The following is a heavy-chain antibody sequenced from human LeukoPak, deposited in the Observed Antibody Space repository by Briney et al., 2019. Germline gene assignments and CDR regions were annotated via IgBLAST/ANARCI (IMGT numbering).Heavy chain of an antibody. CDR3: ASGPLPTTRAFDI. Sequence: PGGSLRLSCAASGFIVSSNYMSWVRQAPGKGLEWVSVFYTGGTTDYANSVRGRFTISRDNSKNTLNLQMNSLRAEDTAVYYCASGPLPTTRAFDIWGQGTLVTVSS. D-gene: IGHD1-1*01. CDR2: FYTGGTT. J-gene: IGHJ3*02. V-gene: IGHV3-53*01. CDR1: GFIVSSNY.